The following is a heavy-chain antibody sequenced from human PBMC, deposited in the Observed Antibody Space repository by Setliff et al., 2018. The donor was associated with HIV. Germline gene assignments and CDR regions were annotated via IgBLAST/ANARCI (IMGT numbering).Heavy chain of an antibody. Sequence: LTCGLSGTSIRSNNWWTWVRQAPGKGLEWVSAISGSGSYTYYADSVKGRFTISRDNSKNTLYLQMNSLRAEDTAVYYCAKPPYSSGLYDYWGQGTLVTVSS. CDR2: ISGSGSYT. CDR1: GTSIRSNN. CDR3: AKPPYSSGLYDY. V-gene: IGHV3-23*01. J-gene: IGHJ4*02. D-gene: IGHD6-19*01.